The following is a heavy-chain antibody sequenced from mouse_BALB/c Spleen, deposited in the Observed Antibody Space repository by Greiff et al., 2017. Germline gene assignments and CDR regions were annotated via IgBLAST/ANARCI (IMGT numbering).Heavy chain of an antibody. CDR2: IWRGGST. Sequence: QVQLQQSGPSLVQPSQSLSITCTVSGFSLTSYGVHWVRQSPGKGLEWLGVIWRGGSTDYNAAFMSRLSITKDNSKSQVFFKMNSLQADDTAIYYCASPGDYYGSSSMDYWGQGTSVTVSS. CDR3: ASPGDYYGSSSMDY. J-gene: IGHJ4*01. V-gene: IGHV2-5-1*01. D-gene: IGHD1-1*01. CDR1: GFSLTSYG.